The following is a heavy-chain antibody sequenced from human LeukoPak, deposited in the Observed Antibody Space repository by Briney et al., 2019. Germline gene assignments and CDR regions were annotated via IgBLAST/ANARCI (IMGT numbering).Heavy chain of an antibody. J-gene: IGHJ4*02. CDR2: VNHSGRT. D-gene: IGHD6-13*01. CDR1: GRSFSGYY. V-gene: IGHV4-34*01. CDR3: ARRVSSSWSDYFDY. Sequence: PSETLSLTCAVYGRSFSGYYWSWVRQPPGKGLEWMGEVNHSGRTSYNPSLKSRVTISADTSKNQFSLRMTSLTAADTAVYYCARRVSSSWSDYFDYWGQGTLVTVSS.